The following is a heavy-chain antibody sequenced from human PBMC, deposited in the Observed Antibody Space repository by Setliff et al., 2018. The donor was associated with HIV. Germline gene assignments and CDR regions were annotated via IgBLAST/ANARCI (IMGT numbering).Heavy chain of an antibody. CDR2: IHATGST. Sequence: SETLSLTCAVYGGSFSDYYWSWIRQHPGKGLEWIGQIHATGSTNYNPSLKSRVTISVDTSKNQFSLKLSSVTAADTAVYYCARHYNVNYYVRKDFDYWGQGTLVTVSS. CDR1: GGSFSDYY. CDR3: ARHYNVNYYVRKDFDY. J-gene: IGHJ4*02. V-gene: IGHV4-34*01. D-gene: IGHD1-26*01.